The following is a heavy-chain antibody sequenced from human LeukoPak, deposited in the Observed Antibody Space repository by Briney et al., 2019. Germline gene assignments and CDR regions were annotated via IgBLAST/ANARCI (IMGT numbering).Heavy chain of an antibody. CDR2: ISPTGSTT. Sequence: GGSLRLSCTASGFSFSGHWMHWARQLPGKGLVWVSRISPTGSTTSYADSVKGRFTVSRDNAKNSLFLQLNSLRAEDTAVYYCARGMYSSTWSNPYWYFDLWGRGTLVTVSS. CDR3: ARGMYSSTWSNPYWYFDL. J-gene: IGHJ2*01. CDR1: GFSFSGHW. D-gene: IGHD6-13*01. V-gene: IGHV3-74*01.